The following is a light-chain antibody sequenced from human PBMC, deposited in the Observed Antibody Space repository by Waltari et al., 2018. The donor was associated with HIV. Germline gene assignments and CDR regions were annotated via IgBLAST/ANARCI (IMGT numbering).Light chain of an antibody. CDR3: QQYGSSTSYT. V-gene: IGKV3D-20*01. CDR2: DAS. CDR1: QSVSSSY. Sequence: EFVLTQSPATLSLSPGKRATLSCGASQSVSSSYLAWYQQKPGLAPTLLIYDASTRATGIPDRFSGSGSGTDFSLTISRLEPEDFAVYYCQQYGSSTSYTFGQGTKLEIK. J-gene: IGKJ2*01.